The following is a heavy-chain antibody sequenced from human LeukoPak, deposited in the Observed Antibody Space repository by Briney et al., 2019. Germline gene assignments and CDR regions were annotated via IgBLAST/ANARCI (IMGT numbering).Heavy chain of an antibody. Sequence: GASVKVSCKAPAYTFSTYGVAWVRQAPGQGPEWMGWMNPISGNTGCAKQFKGRVTMTSDASVNSAYMELSSLRFDDTAVYFCTTAVRYQLLLEYWGQGTLITVSS. CDR3: TTAVRYQLLLEY. V-gene: IGHV1-8*01. J-gene: IGHJ4*02. D-gene: IGHD2-2*01. CDR1: AYTFSTYG. CDR2: MNPISGNT.